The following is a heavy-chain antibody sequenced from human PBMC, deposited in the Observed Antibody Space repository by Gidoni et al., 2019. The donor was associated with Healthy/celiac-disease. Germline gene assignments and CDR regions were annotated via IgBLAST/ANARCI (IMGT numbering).Heavy chain of an antibody. CDR1: VGTFSSCA. V-gene: IGHV1-69*01. J-gene: IGHJ6*02. CDR2: IIPIFGTG. D-gene: IGHD6-13*01. CDR3: ARGVRIAAAGVPDYYYYGMDV. Sequence: QVQLVQSGAEVKKPGSSVKLSCKASVGTFSSCAISWVRQAPGQGLEWMGGIIPIFGTGNYAQKFQGRVTITADESTSTAYMELSSLRSEDTAVYYCARGVRIAAAGVPDYYYYGMDVWGQGTTVTVSS.